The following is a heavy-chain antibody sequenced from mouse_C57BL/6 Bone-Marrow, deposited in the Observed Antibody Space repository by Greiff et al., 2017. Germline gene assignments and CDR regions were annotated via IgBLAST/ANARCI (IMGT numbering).Heavy chain of an antibody. Sequence: VQLQESGAELVRPGTSVKMSCKASGYTFTNYWIGWAKQRPGHGLEWIGDIYPGGGYTNYNEKFKGKATVTADKSSSTAYMQVSSLTSEDSAVYYWASGGDYGSSSYFDYWGQGTTLTVSS. CDR3: ASGGDYGSSSYFDY. V-gene: IGHV1-63*01. CDR2: IYPGGGYT. CDR1: GYTFTNYW. J-gene: IGHJ2*01. D-gene: IGHD1-1*01.